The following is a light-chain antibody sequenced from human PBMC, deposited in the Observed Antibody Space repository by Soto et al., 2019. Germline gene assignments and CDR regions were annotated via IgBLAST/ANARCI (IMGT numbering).Light chain of an antibody. V-gene: IGKV3-11*01. J-gene: IGKJ3*01. CDR1: QSISSY. CDR3: HQRSTWPFT. CDR2: DAS. Sequence: EIVLTQSPATLSLSPGERATLSCRASQSISSYLASYQQKPDQAPRLLIYDASNRATGIPARFSGSGSGTDFTLTISSLEPEDFAVYYCHQRSTWPFTFGPGTKVDIK.